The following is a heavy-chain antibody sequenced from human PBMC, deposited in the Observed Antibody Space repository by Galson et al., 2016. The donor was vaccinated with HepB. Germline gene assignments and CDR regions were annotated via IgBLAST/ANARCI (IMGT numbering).Heavy chain of an antibody. J-gene: IGHJ1*01. CDR2: INDSGSA. D-gene: IGHD3-16*02. CDR3: ARGYPIVSVTLHIRVEYIQH. V-gene: IGHV4-34*01. Sequence: TLSLTCAVYGGSFSGHYWTWIRQPPGKGLEWIGEINDSGSANYNPSPKSRVPISVDTSKNQFPLNLTSVTAADTAVYYCARGYPIVSVTLHIRVEYIQHWGQGTLVTVSS. CDR1: GGSFSGHY.